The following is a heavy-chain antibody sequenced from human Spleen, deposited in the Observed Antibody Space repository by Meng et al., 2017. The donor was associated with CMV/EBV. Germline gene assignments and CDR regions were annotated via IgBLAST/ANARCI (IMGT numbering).Heavy chain of an antibody. CDR3: ARHEYSSPTHYYYYYGMDV. Sequence: KVSCKGSGYSFTSYWIGWVRQMPGNGLEWMGIIYPGDSDTRYSPSFQGQVTISADKSITTAYLQWSSLKASATAMYYCARHEYSSPTHYYYYYGMDVWGQGTTVTVSS. CDR1: GYSFTSYW. CDR2: IYPGDSDT. J-gene: IGHJ6*02. D-gene: IGHD6-6*01. V-gene: IGHV5-51*01.